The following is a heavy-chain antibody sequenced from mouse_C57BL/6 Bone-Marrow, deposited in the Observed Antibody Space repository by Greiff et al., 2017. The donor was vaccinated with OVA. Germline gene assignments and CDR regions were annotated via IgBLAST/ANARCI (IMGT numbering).Heavy chain of an antibody. CDR2: INPSNGGN. CDR1: GYTFTSYW. Sequence: VQLQQPGPELVKPGASVKLSCKASGYTFTSYWMHWVKQRPGQGLEWIGNINPSNGGNNYKAKIKRQATLTVDKSSSTAYIQLSSLTSEDSAVYYCARSFYFDYCGQGTTLTVSS. V-gene: IGHV1-53*01. CDR3: ARSFYFDY. J-gene: IGHJ2*01.